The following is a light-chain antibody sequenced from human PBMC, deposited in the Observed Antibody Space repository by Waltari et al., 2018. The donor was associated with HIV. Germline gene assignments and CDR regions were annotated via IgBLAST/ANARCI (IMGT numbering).Light chain of an antibody. CDR3: QQYFSPTWT. Sequence: IQMTQSPSTLSASVGDRVTITCRASQTIRTWLAWYQQKPGKGPKLLIYKASVLQSGVSSRFSGSGSGTEFTLTISSLQPDDFATYYCQQYFSPTWTFGQGTKVDI. CDR1: QTIRTW. J-gene: IGKJ1*01. CDR2: KAS. V-gene: IGKV1-5*03.